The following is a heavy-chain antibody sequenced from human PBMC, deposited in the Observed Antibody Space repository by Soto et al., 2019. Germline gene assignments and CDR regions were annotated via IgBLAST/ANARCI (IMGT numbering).Heavy chain of an antibody. CDR3: ARLKGRDYRSAYCFDP. V-gene: IGHV5-51*01. CDR1: GYSFTTYW. CDR2: IYPVDSDT. J-gene: IGHJ5*02. Sequence: PGESLKISCKGSGYSFTTYWIGWVRQMPGKGLEWMGIIYPVDSDTRYSPSFQGQVTISADKSISTAYLQWSSLKASDTAMYHCARLKGRDYRSAYCFDPWGQGTLVTVSS. D-gene: IGHD1-26*01.